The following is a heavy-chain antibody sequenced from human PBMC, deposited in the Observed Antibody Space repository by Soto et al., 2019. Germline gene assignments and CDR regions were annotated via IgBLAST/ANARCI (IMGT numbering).Heavy chain of an antibody. J-gene: IGHJ4*02. Sequence: QVQLVQSGPAVKKPGASVKVSCKSSGNTFASHGFSWVRQAPGQGLGWMGWISGFNGQTNYTLKLQRRATSATDTSTRTAYMELMSLIAGDKAVYFCARVDTRSVAVVREYWGQGTLVPVSP. CDR3: ARVDTRSVAVVREY. D-gene: IGHD2-15*01. CDR1: GNTFASHG. V-gene: IGHV1-18*01. CDR2: ISGFNGQT.